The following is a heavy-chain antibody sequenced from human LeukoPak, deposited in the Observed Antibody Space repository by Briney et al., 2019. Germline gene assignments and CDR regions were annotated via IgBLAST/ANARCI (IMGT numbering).Heavy chain of an antibody. Sequence: GGSLRLSYSASGFTFSSYAMHWVRQAPGQGLEYVSAISSNGGSTYYADSVKGRFTISRDNSKNTVYLQMSSLRAEDTAVYYCVKGWRNYHILTDPPAGYYVDWGQGTLVTVSS. D-gene: IGHD3-9*01. CDR2: ISSNGGST. J-gene: IGHJ4*02. V-gene: IGHV3-64D*09. CDR3: VKGWRNYHILTDPPAGYYVD. CDR1: GFTFSSYA.